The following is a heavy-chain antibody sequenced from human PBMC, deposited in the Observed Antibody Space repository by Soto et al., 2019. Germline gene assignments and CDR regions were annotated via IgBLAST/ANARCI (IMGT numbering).Heavy chain of an antibody. D-gene: IGHD3-3*01. CDR1: GYTFTSYG. CDR3: ARVSLRFLEWLLATTPYNWFDP. J-gene: IGHJ5*02. V-gene: IGHV1-18*01. CDR2: ISAYNGNT. Sequence: GASVKVSCKASGYTFTSYGISWVRQAPGQGLEWIRWISAYNGNTNYAQKLQGRVTMTTDTSTSTAYMDLRSLRSDDTAVYYCARVSLRFLEWLLATTPYNWFDPWGQGTLVTVSS.